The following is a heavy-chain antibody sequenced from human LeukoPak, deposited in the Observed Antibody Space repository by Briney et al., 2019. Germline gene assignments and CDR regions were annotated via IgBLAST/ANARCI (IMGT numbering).Heavy chain of an antibody. V-gene: IGHV3-9*01. Sequence: PGGSLRLSCAASGFTFDDYAMHWVRQAPGKDLEWVSGISWNSASIGYADSVKGRFTISRDNAKNSLYLQMNSLRAEDTALYYCAKDIGSSGWTNYFDYWGQGTLVTVSS. CDR2: ISWNSASI. CDR1: GFTFDDYA. CDR3: AKDIGSSGWTNYFDY. J-gene: IGHJ4*02. D-gene: IGHD3-22*01.